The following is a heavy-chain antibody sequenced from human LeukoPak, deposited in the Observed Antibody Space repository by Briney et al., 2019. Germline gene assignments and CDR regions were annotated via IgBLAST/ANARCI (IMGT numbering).Heavy chain of an antibody. CDR3: SKERPEAYYASGSYFDY. Sequence: PGRSLRLSCAASGFTFRSFVRHWVRQAPGKGLEWVAAISYEDGSNKYYADFVKGRFTISRDNSKYTVYLEMNSLRVEDTAMYYCSKERPEAYYASGSYFDYWGQGTLVTVSS. CDR1: GFTFRSFV. D-gene: IGHD3-10*01. V-gene: IGHV3-30*04. CDR2: ISYEDGSNK. J-gene: IGHJ4*02.